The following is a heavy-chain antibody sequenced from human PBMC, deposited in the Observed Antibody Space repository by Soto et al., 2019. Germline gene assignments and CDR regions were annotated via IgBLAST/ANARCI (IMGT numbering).Heavy chain of an antibody. CDR2: IFHSGST. CDR3: ARSLTTVVTMDV. CDR1: GGSMGTTNL. D-gene: IGHD4-17*01. Sequence: PSETLSLTCAVSGGSMGTTNLWSWVRQSPGKGLEWIGEIFHSGSTYYNPSLKSRVTISVDTSKNQFSLKLSSVTAADTAVYYCARSLTTVVTMDVWGQGTTVTVSS. V-gene: IGHV4-4*02. J-gene: IGHJ6*02.